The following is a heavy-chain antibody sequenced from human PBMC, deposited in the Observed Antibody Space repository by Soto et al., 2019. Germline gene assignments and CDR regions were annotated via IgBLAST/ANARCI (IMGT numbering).Heavy chain of an antibody. CDR1: GFTVSSNY. CDR3: ARAPRTAIIAGYYYYGMDV. V-gene: IGHV3-53*01. D-gene: IGHD2-2*02. CDR2: IYSGGST. Sequence: GGSLRLSCAASGFTVSSNYMNWVRQAPGKGLEWVSVIYSGGSTYYADSVKGRFTISRDNSRNTLYLQMNSLRAEDTALYYCARAPRTAIIAGYYYYGMDVWGQGTTVTVSS. J-gene: IGHJ6*02.